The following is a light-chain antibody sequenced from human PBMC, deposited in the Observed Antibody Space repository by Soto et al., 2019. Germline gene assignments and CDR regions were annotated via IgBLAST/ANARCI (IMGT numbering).Light chain of an antibody. CDR2: AAS. Sequence: AIQMTQSPSSLSASVGDRVIITCRASQDIRNDLGLYQRKPGEAPKLLIFAASSLQSGVPSRFSGTGSGTYFTLTISSLQPEDFATYYCLQDYSFPWTFGQGTKVDIK. CDR1: QDIRND. CDR3: LQDYSFPWT. V-gene: IGKV1-6*02. J-gene: IGKJ1*01.